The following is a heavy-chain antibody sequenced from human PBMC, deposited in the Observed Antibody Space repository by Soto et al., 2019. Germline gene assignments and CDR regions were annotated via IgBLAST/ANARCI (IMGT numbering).Heavy chain of an antibody. D-gene: IGHD3-16*02. Sequence: NPSATLSLTCAVYGGSFSGYYWSWIRQPPGMGLEWIGEINHSGSTNYNPSLKSRVTISVDTSKNQFSLKLSSVTAADTAVYYCASSGGPIWGSYRQAYWGQGTLVTVSS. CDR3: ASSGGPIWGSYRQAY. V-gene: IGHV4-34*01. CDR2: INHSGST. CDR1: GGSFSGYY. J-gene: IGHJ4*02.